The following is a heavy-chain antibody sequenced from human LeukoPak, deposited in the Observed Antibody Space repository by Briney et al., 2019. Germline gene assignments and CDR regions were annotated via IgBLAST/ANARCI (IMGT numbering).Heavy chain of an antibody. V-gene: IGHV4-4*07. CDR2: IYTSGST. CDR3: ARDRGGSYSLNDTFDI. D-gene: IGHD1-26*01. Sequence: SETLSLTCTVSGGSISSYYWSWIRQPAGKGLEWIGRIYTSGSTNYNPSLKSRVTMSVDTSKNQFSLKLSSVTAADTAVYYCARDRGGSYSLNDTFDIWGQGTMVTVSS. CDR1: GGSISSYY. J-gene: IGHJ3*02.